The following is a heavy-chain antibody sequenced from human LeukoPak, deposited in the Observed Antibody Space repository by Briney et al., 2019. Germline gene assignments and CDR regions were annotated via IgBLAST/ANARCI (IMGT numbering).Heavy chain of an antibody. CDR3: ARGGTYYYDSSGSRWFDP. V-gene: IGHV4-4*02. Sequence: SGTLSLTCAVSGGSISSSNWWSWVRQPPGKGLEWIGEIYHSGSTNYNPSLKSRVTISVDKSKNQFSLKLSSVTAADTAVYYCARGGTYYYDSSGSRWFDPWGQGTLVTVSS. CDR1: GGSISSSNW. CDR2: IYHSGST. D-gene: IGHD3-22*01. J-gene: IGHJ5*02.